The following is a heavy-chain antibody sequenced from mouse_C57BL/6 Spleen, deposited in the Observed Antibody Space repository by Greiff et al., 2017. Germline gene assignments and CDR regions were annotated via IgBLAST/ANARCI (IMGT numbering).Heavy chain of an antibody. CDR1: GYTFTSYW. CDR2: IDPSDSEN. J-gene: IGHJ2*01. D-gene: IGHD2-12*01. CDR3: ARVFYDQGYYFDY. Sequence: QVQLQQPGAELVRPGSSVKLSCKASGYTFTSYWMHWVKQRPIQGLEWIGNIDPSDSENHYNQKFKDKATLTVDKSSSTAYMQLSSLTSEDSAVYYCARVFYDQGYYFDYWGQGTTLTVSS. V-gene: IGHV1-52*01.